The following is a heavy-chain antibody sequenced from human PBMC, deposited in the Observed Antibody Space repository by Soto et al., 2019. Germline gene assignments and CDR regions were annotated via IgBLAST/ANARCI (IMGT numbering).Heavy chain of an antibody. CDR2: IIPLFGTA. J-gene: IGHJ1*01. CDR1: GVTFSSEP. CDR3: AYGLGDSTARAFDA. V-gene: IGHV1-69*01. D-gene: IGHD3-10*01. Sequence: QVQLVQSGAEVKKPGSSVKVSCKASGVTFSSEPISWVRQAPGQGLEWVGGIIPLFGTANYAQKFQGRVSSTADASKSTLYIELRRLGSDGTAVYYCAYGLGDSTARAFDAWGQGTLVTVSS.